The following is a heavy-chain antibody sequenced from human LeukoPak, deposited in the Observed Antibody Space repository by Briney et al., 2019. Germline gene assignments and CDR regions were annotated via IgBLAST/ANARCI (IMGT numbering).Heavy chain of an antibody. D-gene: IGHD1-26*01. CDR3: AKDSGSYGYEYFQH. Sequence: SGGSLRLSCAASGFTFSSYSMTWVRQAPGKGLEWVSAISGSGGSTYYADSVKGRFTISRDNSKNTLYLQMNSLRAEDTALYYCAKDSGSYGYEYFQHWGQGTLVTVSS. CDR2: ISGSGGST. CDR1: GFTFSSYS. V-gene: IGHV3-23*01. J-gene: IGHJ1*01.